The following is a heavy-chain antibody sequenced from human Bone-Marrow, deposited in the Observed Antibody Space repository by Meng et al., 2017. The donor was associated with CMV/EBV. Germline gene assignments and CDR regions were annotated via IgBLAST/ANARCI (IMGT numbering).Heavy chain of an antibody. Sequence: AAVTVSCKASGYTFSSYGISWVRQAPGQGLEWMGWISAYNGNTNNAQKPQGRVTMTTVTSTSTAYMELRSLRSDDTAVYYCSRGGSTFFFSGSYSFDYWGQGNLVTVSS. CDR1: GYTFSSYG. J-gene: IGHJ4*02. V-gene: IGHV1-18*01. D-gene: IGHD1-26*01. CDR3: SRGGSTFFFSGSYSFDY. CDR2: ISAYNGNT.